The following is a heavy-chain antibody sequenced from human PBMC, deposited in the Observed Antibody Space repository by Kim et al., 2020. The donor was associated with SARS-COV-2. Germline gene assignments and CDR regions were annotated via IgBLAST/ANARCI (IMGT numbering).Heavy chain of an antibody. Sequence: GGSLRLSCAASGFTFGSYDMHWVRQSAGKGLXXVSAXXTASDTFYPDSVKGRFTLXRENTXNFLXXQMTSLRAGATAVYXCARXVYGXXTAGXLDSWXQGTLXXVSS. CDR3: ARXVYGXXTAGXLDS. CDR2: XXTASDT. CDR1: GFTFGSYD. J-gene: IGHJ4*02. V-gene: IGHV3-13*01. D-gene: IGHD2-8*01.